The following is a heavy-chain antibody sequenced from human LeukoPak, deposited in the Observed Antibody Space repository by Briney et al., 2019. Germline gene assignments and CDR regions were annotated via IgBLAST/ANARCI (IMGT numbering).Heavy chain of an antibody. CDR3: ARVDYDRSGEDANAEYFQH. Sequence: GGSLRLSCAASGLTFSDSYMTWIRQAPGKGLEGVSYISSTAYTIFYADSVKGRFTISRDNAKNSLYLQMNSLRAEDTAIYYCARVDYDRSGEDANAEYFQHWGQGTLVTVSS. CDR1: GLTFSDSY. J-gene: IGHJ1*01. CDR2: ISSTAYTI. D-gene: IGHD3-22*01. V-gene: IGHV3-11*04.